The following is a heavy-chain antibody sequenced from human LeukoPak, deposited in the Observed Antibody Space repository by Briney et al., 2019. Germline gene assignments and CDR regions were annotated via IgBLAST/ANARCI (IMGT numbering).Heavy chain of an antibody. J-gene: IGHJ5*02. CDR1: GGSITSSY. D-gene: IGHD3-9*01. V-gene: IGHV4-59*01. CDR3: ARGRYSAGGNWFDP. Sequence: AETLSLTCTVSGGSITSSYWSWIRQSPGKGLEWIGYIHYTGSTNYNPSLKSRVTMLIDTSKNQFSLKLSSVTAADTAVYYCARGRYSAGGNWFDPWGQGTLVTVCS. CDR2: IHYTGST.